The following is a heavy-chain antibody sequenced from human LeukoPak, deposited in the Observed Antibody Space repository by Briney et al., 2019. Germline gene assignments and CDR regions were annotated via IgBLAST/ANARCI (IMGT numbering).Heavy chain of an antibody. CDR1: GGSISSSSYY. Sequence: PSETLSLTCTVSGGSISSSSYYWGWIRQPPGKGLEWIGSIYYSGSTYYNPSLKSRVTISVDTSKNQFSLKLSSVTAADTAVYYCARGGVLPRDPEIDPWGQGTLVTVSS. CDR3: ARGGVLPRDPEIDP. CDR2: IYYSGST. V-gene: IGHV4-39*01. J-gene: IGHJ5*02. D-gene: IGHD1-26*01.